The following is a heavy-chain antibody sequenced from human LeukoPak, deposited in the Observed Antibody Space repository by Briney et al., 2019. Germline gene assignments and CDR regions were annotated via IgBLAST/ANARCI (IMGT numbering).Heavy chain of an antibody. CDR2: IYYSGST. CDR3: ARDLNGSSWYDRYYFDY. CDR1: GGSISSSSYY. Sequence: SETLSLTCTVSGGSISSSSYYWGWIRQPPGKGLEWIGSIYYSGSTYYNPSLKSRVTISVDTSKNQFSLKLSSVTAADTAVYYCARDLNGSSWYDRYYFDYWGQGTLVTVSS. J-gene: IGHJ4*02. D-gene: IGHD6-13*01. V-gene: IGHV4-39*07.